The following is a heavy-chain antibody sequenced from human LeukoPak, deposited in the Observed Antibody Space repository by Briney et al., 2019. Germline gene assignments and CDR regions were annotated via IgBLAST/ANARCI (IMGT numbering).Heavy chain of an antibody. CDR3: ARTLMMYSSGYTFGY. CDR2: IIPILGVP. CDR1: GGTFSSYA. J-gene: IGHJ4*02. V-gene: IGHV1-69*10. Sequence: SVKVSCKASGGTFSSYAISWVRQAPGQGLEWMGGIIPILGVPKYAQRFQGRVTFTADKSTSIVYMELGSLRSEDTAVYYCARTLMMYSSGYTFGYWGQGTLVTVSS. D-gene: IGHD6-19*01.